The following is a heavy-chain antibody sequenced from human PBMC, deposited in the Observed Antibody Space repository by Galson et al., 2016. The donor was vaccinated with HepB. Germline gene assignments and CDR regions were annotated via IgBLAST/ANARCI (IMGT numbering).Heavy chain of an antibody. Sequence: SVKVSCKASGGTLTRHTMNWLRQAPGQGLEWMAGIIPILGVPHYAQKFQGRVTITADELTTTDYMDLNSLRSDHEAMYYCGTEGEGSYLDYWGRGTLVTVSP. J-gene: IGHJ4*02. D-gene: IGHD3-16*01. CDR3: GTEGEGSYLDY. V-gene: IGHV1-69*10. CDR1: GGTLTRHT. CDR2: IIPILGVP.